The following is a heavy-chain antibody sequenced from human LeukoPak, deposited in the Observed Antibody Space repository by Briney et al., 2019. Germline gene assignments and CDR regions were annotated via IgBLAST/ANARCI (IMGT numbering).Heavy chain of an antibody. CDR3: ARAGQGYCTSASCYLSLDY. CDR1: GGSISSSNW. V-gene: IGHV4-4*02. J-gene: IGHJ4*02. D-gene: IGHD2-2*01. CDR2: IYHSRST. Sequence: PSGTLSLTCAVSGGSISSSNWWSWVRQPPGKGLEWIGQIYHSRSTNYNPSLKSRVAISVDKSKNQFSLNLNSVTAADTAVYYCARAGQGYCTSASCYLSLDYWGQGTLVTVSS.